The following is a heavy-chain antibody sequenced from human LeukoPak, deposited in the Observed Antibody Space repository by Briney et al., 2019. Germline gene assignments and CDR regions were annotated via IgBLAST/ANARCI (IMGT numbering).Heavy chain of an antibody. CDR2: IYYSGST. Sequence: SQTLSLTCTVSGGSIRSGDYSWSWIRQPPGKGLEWIGYIYYSGSTYYNPSLKSRVTISVDTSKNQFSLKLSSVTAADTAVYYCARDRVDYSNYGGFDYWGQGTLVTVSS. J-gene: IGHJ4*02. D-gene: IGHD4-11*01. V-gene: IGHV4-30-4*01. CDR3: ARDRVDYSNYGGFDY. CDR1: GGSIRSGDYS.